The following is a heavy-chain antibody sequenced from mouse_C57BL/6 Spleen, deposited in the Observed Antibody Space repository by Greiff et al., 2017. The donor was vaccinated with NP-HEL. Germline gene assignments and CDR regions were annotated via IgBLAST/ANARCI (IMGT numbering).Heavy chain of an antibody. CDR3: ARGGPYYSNSGFAY. J-gene: IGHJ3*01. CDR1: GYTFTSYW. D-gene: IGHD2-5*01. Sequence: VQLQQPGAELVKPGASVKMSCKASGYTFTSYWITWVKQRPGQGLEWIGDIYPGSGSTNYNEKFKSKATLTVDTSSSTAYMQLSSLTSEDSAVYYCARGGPYYSNSGFAYWGQGTLVTVSA. CDR2: IYPGSGST. V-gene: IGHV1-55*01.